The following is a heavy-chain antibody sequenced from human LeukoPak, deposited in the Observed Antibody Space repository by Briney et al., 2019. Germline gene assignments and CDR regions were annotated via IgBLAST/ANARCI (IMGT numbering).Heavy chain of an antibody. J-gene: IGHJ6*02. CDR3: TKVMSTVRFYWYGVDV. D-gene: IGHD4-17*01. Sequence: PGGSLRLSYAASGFTFSSYSMNWVRQAPGKGLEWVSSISSSSSYIYYADSVKGRFTISRDNAKNSLYLQMYSLRAEDTAVYYCTKVMSTVRFYWYGVDVWGQGTTVTVSS. V-gene: IGHV3-21*04. CDR2: ISSSSSYI. CDR1: GFTFSSYS.